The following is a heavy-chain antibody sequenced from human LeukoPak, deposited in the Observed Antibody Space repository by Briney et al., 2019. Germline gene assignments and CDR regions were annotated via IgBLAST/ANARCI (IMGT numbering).Heavy chain of an antibody. CDR3: ARQASIAVAGHFDY. CDR2: IYYSGSN. D-gene: IGHD6-19*01. V-gene: IGHV4-39*01. J-gene: IGHJ4*02. Sequence: SETLSLTCTVSGGSISSSSYYWGWVRQPPGKGLEWIGSIYYSGSNYYNPSLKSRFTISVDTSKNQFSLKLSSVTAADTAVYYCARQASIAVAGHFDYWGQGTLVTVSS. CDR1: GGSISSSSYY.